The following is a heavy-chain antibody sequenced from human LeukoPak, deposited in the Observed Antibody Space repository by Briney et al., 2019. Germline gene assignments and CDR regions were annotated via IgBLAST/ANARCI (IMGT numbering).Heavy chain of an antibody. CDR2: IGPTGHDI. V-gene: IGHV3-23*01. Sequence: GRSLRLSCAASGFTFDTYAMTWVRQAPGRGLEWATVIGPTGHDIHYADSVKGRFTISRDNSQNTLYLQMNGLRAEDTAVYYCAKYCGGDCFRNFDCWGQGTLVTVSS. J-gene: IGHJ4*02. CDR3: AKYCGGDCFRNFDC. D-gene: IGHD2-21*02. CDR1: GFTFDTYA.